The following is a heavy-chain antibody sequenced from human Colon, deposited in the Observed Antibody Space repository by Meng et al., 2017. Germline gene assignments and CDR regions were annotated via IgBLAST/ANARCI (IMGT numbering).Heavy chain of an antibody. D-gene: IGHD2-21*02. CDR3: ARVNGDFDEAWFDP. CDR2: IYYTGNT. CDR1: GASVRSGDYY. J-gene: IGHJ5*02. Sequence: LLQESGPGRVKPSEIRTLTFPFSGASVRSGDYYWSWTRQPPGKGLEWLGYIYYTGNTNYNPSLKNRVTISLDTSNNQFSLKLTSMTAADAAIYYCARVNGDFDEAWFDPWGQGTLVTVSS. V-gene: IGHV4-61*08.